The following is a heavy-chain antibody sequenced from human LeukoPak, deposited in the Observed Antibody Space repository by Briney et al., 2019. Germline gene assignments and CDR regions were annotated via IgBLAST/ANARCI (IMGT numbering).Heavy chain of an antibody. V-gene: IGHV3-66*01. CDR2: IYSGGST. J-gene: IGHJ4*02. CDR3: ARAQAVAGALDHFDY. Sequence: GGSLRLSCAASGFTVSSNYMSWVRQAPGKGLEWVSVIYSGGSTYYADSVKGRFTISRDNSKNTLYLQMNSLRAEDTAVYYCARAQAVAGALDHFDYWGQGTLVTVSS. D-gene: IGHD6-19*01. CDR1: GFTVSSNY.